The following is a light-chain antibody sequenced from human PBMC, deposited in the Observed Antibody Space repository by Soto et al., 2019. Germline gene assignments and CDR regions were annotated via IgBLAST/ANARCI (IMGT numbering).Light chain of an antibody. J-gene: IGLJ1*01. Sequence: QSVLTQPASVSGSPGQSITISCTGTSTDVGRYNYVSWYQQHPGKAPKLMVYDVSNRPSWVLNRFSGSKSGITASLTISGLQAEDEADYYCTSYTSDSTYVFGTGTKLTVL. V-gene: IGLV2-14*01. CDR1: STDVGRYNY. CDR2: DVS. CDR3: TSYTSDSTYV.